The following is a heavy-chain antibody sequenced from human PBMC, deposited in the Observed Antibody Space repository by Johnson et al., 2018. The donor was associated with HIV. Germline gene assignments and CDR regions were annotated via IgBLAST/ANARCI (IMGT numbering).Heavy chain of an antibody. CDR3: AKEYYYDSSGFPDAFDI. CDR2: ISYDGSNK. D-gene: IGHD3-22*01. J-gene: IGHJ3*02. V-gene: IGHV3-30-3*01. Sequence: QMLLVESGGGVVQPGRSLRLSCAASGFTFSSYAMHWVRQAPGKGLEWVAVISYDGSNKYYADSVKGRFTISRDNSKNTLYLQMNGLKTEDTAVYYCAKEYYYDSSGFPDAFDIWGQGTMVTVSS. CDR1: GFTFSSYA.